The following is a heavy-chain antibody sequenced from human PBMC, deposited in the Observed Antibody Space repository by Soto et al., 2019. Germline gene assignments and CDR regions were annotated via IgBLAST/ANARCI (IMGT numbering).Heavy chain of an antibody. V-gene: IGHV3-23*01. D-gene: IGHD3-22*01. CDR1: VVTFSSYA. CDR2: ISGSGGST. J-gene: IGHJ4*02. CDR3: ANDLFGDSSGYYWDPVDY. Sequence: GSMELYCAASVVTFSSYAMGGVRQDPGTGLEWVSAISGSGGSTYYADSVKGRFTISRDNSKNTLYLQMNSLRAEDTAVYYCANDLFGDSSGYYWDPVDYWGQGTLVPGFS.